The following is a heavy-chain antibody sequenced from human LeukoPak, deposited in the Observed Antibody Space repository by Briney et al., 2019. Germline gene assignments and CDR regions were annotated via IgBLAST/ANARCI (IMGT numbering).Heavy chain of an antibody. J-gene: IGHJ6*03. D-gene: IGHD3-16*01. Sequence: ASVKVSCKASGYTFTSYGISWVRQAPGQGLEWMGWTSAYNGNTNYAQKLQGRVTMTTDTSTSTAYMELRSLRSDDTAVYYCARVAQPWGDYYYYYMDVWGKGTTVTISS. CDR1: GYTFTSYG. CDR3: ARVAQPWGDYYYYYMDV. V-gene: IGHV1-18*01. CDR2: TSAYNGNT.